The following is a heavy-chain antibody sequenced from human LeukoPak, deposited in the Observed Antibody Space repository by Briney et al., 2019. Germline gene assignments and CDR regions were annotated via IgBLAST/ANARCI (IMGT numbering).Heavy chain of an antibody. Sequence: ASVKVSCKASGYTFTSYGISWVRQAPGQGLEWMGWISAYNGNTNYAQKLQGRVTMTTDTSTSTAYMELRSLRSDDTAVCYCARDAGRITMIVVVPDYWGQGTLVTVSS. V-gene: IGHV1-18*04. J-gene: IGHJ4*02. D-gene: IGHD3-22*01. CDR1: GYTFTSYG. CDR2: ISAYNGNT. CDR3: ARDAGRITMIVVVPDY.